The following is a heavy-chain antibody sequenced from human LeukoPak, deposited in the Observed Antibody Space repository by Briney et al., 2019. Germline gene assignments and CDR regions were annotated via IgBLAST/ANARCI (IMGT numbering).Heavy chain of an antibody. J-gene: IGHJ5*02. CDR2: IYYSGST. V-gene: IGHV4-31*03. Sequence: PSETLSLTCTVSSGSISSGGYYWSWIRQHPGKGLEWIGYIYYSGSTYYNPSLKSRVTISVDTSKNQFSLKLSSVTAADTAVYYCARDLKTNWFDPWGQGTLVTVSS. CDR3: ARDLKTNWFDP. CDR1: SGSISSGGYY.